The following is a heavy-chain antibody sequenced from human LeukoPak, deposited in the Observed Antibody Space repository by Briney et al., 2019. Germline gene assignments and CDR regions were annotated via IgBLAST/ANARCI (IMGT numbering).Heavy chain of an antibody. J-gene: IGHJ4*02. Sequence: SETLSLTCTVSGGSVSSGSYYWRWIRQPPGKGLEWIGYIYYSGSTNYNPSLKSRVTISVDTSKNQFSLKLSSVTAADTAVYYCARDSGRGTSSSRLFDYWGQGTLVTVSS. CDR2: IYYSGST. D-gene: IGHD2-2*01. CDR3: ARDSGRGTSSSRLFDY. V-gene: IGHV4-61*01. CDR1: GGSVSSGSYY.